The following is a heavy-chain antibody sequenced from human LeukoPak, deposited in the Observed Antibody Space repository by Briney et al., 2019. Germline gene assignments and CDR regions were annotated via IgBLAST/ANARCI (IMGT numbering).Heavy chain of an antibody. V-gene: IGHV3-30*02. CDR1: GYTVSSNY. CDR2: IRYDGSNK. Sequence: GGSLRLSCAASGYTVSSNYMSWVRQAPGKGLEWVPFIRYDGSNKYYADSVKGRFTISRDNSKNTLYLQMNSLRAEDTAVYYCAKDLRYYYDSSGYYYGRPLDYWGQGTLVTVSS. D-gene: IGHD3-22*01. CDR3: AKDLRYYYDSSGYYYGRPLDY. J-gene: IGHJ4*02.